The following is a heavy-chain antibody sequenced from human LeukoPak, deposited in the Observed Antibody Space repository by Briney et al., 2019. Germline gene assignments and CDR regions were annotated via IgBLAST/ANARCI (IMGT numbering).Heavy chain of an antibody. J-gene: IGHJ2*01. CDR3: ARRATSNWYFDL. CDR1: GGSISSYY. V-gene: IGHV4-59*01. Sequence: SETLSLTCTVSGGSISSYYWSWIRQPPGKGLEWIGYIYYSGSTNYNPSLKSRVTISVDTSKNQFSLMLSSVTAVDTAVYYCARRATSNWYFDLWGRGTLVTVSS. CDR2: IYYSGST.